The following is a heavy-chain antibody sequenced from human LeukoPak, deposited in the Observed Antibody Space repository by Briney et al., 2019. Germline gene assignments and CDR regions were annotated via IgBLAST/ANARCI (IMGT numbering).Heavy chain of an antibody. D-gene: IGHD6-19*01. CDR2: VSYDGSNK. V-gene: IGHV3-30-3*01. CDR1: GFTFSSYA. CDR3: ARDGGSAVAGSIDY. Sequence: GGSLRLSCAASGFTFSSYAMHWVRQTPGKGLEWVAVVSYDGSNKYYADSVKGRFTISRDNSKNTLFLRMNSLRPEDTAVYYCARDGGSAVAGSIDYWGQETLVIVSS. J-gene: IGHJ4*02.